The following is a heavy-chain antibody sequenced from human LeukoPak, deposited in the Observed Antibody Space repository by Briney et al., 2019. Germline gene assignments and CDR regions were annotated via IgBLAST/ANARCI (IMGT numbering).Heavy chain of an antibody. V-gene: IGHV3-23*01. Sequence: GGSLRLSCAASGFTFGNAWMSWVRQAPGKGLEWVSSISNSGGRTFYTDSVKGRFTISRDNSKITLYLQMNSLRAEDTAVYYCAKSYNGYESKPDYWGQGTLVTVSS. J-gene: IGHJ4*02. D-gene: IGHD5-12*01. CDR2: ISNSGGRT. CDR1: GFTFGNAW. CDR3: AKSYNGYESKPDY.